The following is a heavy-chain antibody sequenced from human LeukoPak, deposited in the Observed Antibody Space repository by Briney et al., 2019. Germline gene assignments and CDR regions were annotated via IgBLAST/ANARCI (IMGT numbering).Heavy chain of an antibody. CDR2: IYYSGST. CDR3: ARFRYYDFWSGYYTGNHLAAFDI. Sequence: SETLSLTCTVSGGSISSSSYYWGWIRQPPGKGLEWIGSIYYSGSTYYNPSLKSRVTISVDTSKNQFSLKLSSVTAADTAVYYCARFRYYDFWSGYYTGNHLAAFDIWGQGTMVTVSS. J-gene: IGHJ3*02. D-gene: IGHD3-3*01. V-gene: IGHV4-39*07. CDR1: GGSISSSSYY.